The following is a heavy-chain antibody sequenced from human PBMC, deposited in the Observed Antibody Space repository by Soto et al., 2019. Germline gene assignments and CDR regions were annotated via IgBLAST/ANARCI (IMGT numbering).Heavy chain of an antibody. Sequence: ASVKVSCKASGYTFTGYYMHRVRQAPGQGLEWMGWINPNSGGTNYAQKFQGRVTMTRDTSISTAYMELSRLRSDDTAVYYCARDLTIYSSLDYWGQGTLVTVSS. J-gene: IGHJ4*02. CDR2: INPNSGGT. CDR3: ARDLTIYSSLDY. V-gene: IGHV1-2*02. CDR1: GYTFTGYY. D-gene: IGHD3-3*01.